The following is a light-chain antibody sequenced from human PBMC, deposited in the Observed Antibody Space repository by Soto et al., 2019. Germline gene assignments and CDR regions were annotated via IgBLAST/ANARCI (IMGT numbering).Light chain of an antibody. J-gene: IGKJ1*01. CDR1: QGISND. CDR3: QQFHAYPRT. V-gene: IGKV1-9*01. CDR2: AAS. Sequence: DIQLTQSPSFLSASVGDRVTITCRASQGISNDLAWYQQKPGKAPELLIFAASRSQPGVPLRFSGSGSGTEFTLTISSLQPEDFASYCCQQFHAYPRTFGQGTKVDIK.